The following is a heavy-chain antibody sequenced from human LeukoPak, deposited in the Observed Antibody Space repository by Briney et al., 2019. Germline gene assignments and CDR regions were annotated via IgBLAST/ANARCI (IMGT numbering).Heavy chain of an antibody. D-gene: IGHD3-10*01. CDR1: GYTFTGNY. CDR2: INPNSGGT. CDR3: ARIREGY. Sequence: ASVKVSCKASGYTFTGNYMHWVRQAPGQGLEWMGWINPNSGGTNYAQKFQGRVSMTRDTSINTAYMELTGLRSDDTAVYFCARIREGYWGQGTLVVVSS. J-gene: IGHJ4*02. V-gene: IGHV1-2*02.